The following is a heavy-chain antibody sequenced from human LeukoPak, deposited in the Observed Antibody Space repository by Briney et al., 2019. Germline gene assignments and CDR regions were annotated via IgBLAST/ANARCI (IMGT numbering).Heavy chain of an antibody. D-gene: IGHD6-19*01. CDR1: GYTFTSYD. Sequence: GASVKVSCKASGYTFTSYDINWVRQATGQGLEWVGWMNPNSGNTGYAQKFQGRVTMTRNTSISTAYMELSSLRSEDTAVYYCARSPAKWLVLLDDAFDIWGQGTMVTVSS. J-gene: IGHJ3*02. CDR3: ARSPAKWLVLLDDAFDI. CDR2: MNPNSGNT. V-gene: IGHV1-8*01.